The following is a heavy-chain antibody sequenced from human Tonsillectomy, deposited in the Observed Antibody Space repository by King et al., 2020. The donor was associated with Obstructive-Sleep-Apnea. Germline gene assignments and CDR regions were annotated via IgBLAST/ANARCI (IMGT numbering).Heavy chain of an antibody. D-gene: IGHD5-24*01. CDR2: ISAGGGST. J-gene: IGHJ4*02. V-gene: IGHV3-23*04. CDR1: GFTFSSYA. Sequence: VQLVESGGGLVQPGGSLRLSCAASGFTFSSYAMSWVRQAPGKGLEWVSSISAGGGSTYYADSVKGRITISRDNSKNTLYLQMNSLRAEDTAVYYCAKDLFGMATIRGPFPSFDFWGQGTLVTVSS. CDR3: AKDLFGMATIRGPFPSFDF.